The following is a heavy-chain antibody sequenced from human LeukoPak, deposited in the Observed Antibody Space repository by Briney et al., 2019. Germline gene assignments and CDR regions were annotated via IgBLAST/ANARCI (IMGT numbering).Heavy chain of an antibody. CDR2: IIPSFGTA. CDR3: ARGPYYDFWSGQSTDYGMAV. J-gene: IGHJ6*02. CDR1: GGTFSSYA. Sequence: SVKVSCKASGGTFSSYAISWVRQAPGQGLEWMGGIIPSFGTANYAQKFQGRVTITADESTSTAYMELSSLRSEDTAVYYCARGPYYDFWSGQSTDYGMAVWGQGTTVTVSS. D-gene: IGHD3-3*01. V-gene: IGHV1-69*13.